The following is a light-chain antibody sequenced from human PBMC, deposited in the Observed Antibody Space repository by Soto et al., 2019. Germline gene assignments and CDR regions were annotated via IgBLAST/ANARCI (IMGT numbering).Light chain of an antibody. CDR3: QQYSDYKS. CDR1: QNIRNG. V-gene: IGKV1-5*01. J-gene: IGKJ1*01. CDR2: DAS. Sequence: DIQMTQSPSTLSASVGDRVTITCRASQNIRNGVAWYQQKPGKAPNLLIYDASRLQSGVPSRFSGSGSGTDFTLTISSLQSDDFATYYCQQYSDYKSFGQGTKVEVK.